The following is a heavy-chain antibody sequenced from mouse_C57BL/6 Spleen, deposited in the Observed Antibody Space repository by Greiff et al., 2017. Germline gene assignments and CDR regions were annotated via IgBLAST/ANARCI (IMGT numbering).Heavy chain of an antibody. CDR2: IDPSDSYT. J-gene: IGHJ2*01. D-gene: IGHD1-1*01. Sequence: VKLQQPGAELVKPGASVKLSCKASGYTFTSYWMQWVNQRPGQGLEWIGEIDPSDSYTNYNQKFKGKATLTVDPSSSTASMQLSSLTSEDSAVYYCARYGIITTVGFDDWGQGTTLTVSS. CDR1: GYTFTSYW. V-gene: IGHV1-50*01. CDR3: ARYGIITTVGFDD.